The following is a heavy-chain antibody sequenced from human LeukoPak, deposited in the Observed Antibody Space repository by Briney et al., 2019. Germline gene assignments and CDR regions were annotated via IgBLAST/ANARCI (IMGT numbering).Heavy chain of an antibody. J-gene: IGHJ3*02. CDR1: GFSFRSYA. CDR2: ISITGDST. V-gene: IGHV3-23*01. CDR3: ARAHSQYCSSTSCLDAFDI. Sequence: GGSLRLSCAASGFSFRSYAMSWVRQAPRKGLEWVSAISITGDSTYHADSVRGRFTISRDNSKNTLYLQMNSLRAEDTAVYYCARAHSQYCSSTSCLDAFDIWGQGTMVTVSS. D-gene: IGHD2-2*01.